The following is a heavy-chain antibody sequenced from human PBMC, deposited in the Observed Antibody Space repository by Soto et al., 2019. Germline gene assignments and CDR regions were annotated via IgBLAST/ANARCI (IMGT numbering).Heavy chain of an antibody. Sequence: GGSLILSCEASGFPFNTYAMTLFRPVPGMGLEWVSTTSNNGNTDFAESVRGRFTVSRDNSKNILYLQMTNLRVEDAAIYFCAKDLRPGLIVPTKSGFDPWGQGTLVTVSS. CDR2: TSNNGNT. J-gene: IGHJ5*02. CDR1: GFPFNTYA. D-gene: IGHD2-21*01. V-gene: IGHV3-23*01. CDR3: AKDLRPGLIVPTKSGFDP.